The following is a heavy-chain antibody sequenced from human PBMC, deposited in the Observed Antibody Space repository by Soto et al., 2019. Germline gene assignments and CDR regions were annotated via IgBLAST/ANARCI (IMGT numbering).Heavy chain of an antibody. J-gene: IGHJ5*02. CDR3: ARVAVAARPRWYNWFDP. CDR2: MNPNSGET. D-gene: IGHD2-15*01. CDR1: GSTFSDYD. V-gene: IGHV1-8*02. Sequence: GASVKVSCKTSGSTFSDYDINWVRQATGQGLEWIGWMNPNSGETGYAQKFQGRVTMTRSVSLTTAYLELSSLRSEDTAVYYCARVAVAARPRWYNWFDPWGQGTLVTVSS.